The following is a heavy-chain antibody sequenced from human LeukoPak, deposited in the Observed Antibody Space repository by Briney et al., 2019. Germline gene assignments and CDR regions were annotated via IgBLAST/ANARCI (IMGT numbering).Heavy chain of an antibody. J-gene: IGHJ4*02. CDR2: IYTSGST. V-gene: IGHV4-4*07. CDR1: GGPISSYY. Sequence: SETLPLTCTVSGGPISSYYWSWIRQPAGKGLEWIGRIYTSGSTNYNPSLKSRVTISVGKSKNQFSLKLSSVTAADTAVYYCAREEEDYDFWNGEGGFDYWGQGTLVSVCS. CDR3: AREEEDYDFWNGEGGFDY. D-gene: IGHD3-3*01.